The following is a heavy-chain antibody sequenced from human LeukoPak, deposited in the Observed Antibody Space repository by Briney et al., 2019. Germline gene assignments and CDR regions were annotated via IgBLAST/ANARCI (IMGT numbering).Heavy chain of an antibody. CDR2: IIPIFGTA. V-gene: IGHV1-69*13. Sequence: SVKVSCKASGGTFSSYAISWVRQAPGQGLEWMGGIIPIFGTANYAQKFQGRVTITADESTSTAYMELSSLRSEDTAVYYCAIPNYDPPGNWFDPWGQGTLVTVSS. CDR3: AIPNYDPPGNWFDP. D-gene: IGHD3-3*01. J-gene: IGHJ5*02. CDR1: GGTFSSYA.